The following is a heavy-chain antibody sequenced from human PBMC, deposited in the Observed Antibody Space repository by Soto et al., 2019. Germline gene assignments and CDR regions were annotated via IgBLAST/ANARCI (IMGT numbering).Heavy chain of an antibody. CDR3: ARAVWFGELYYMEV. CDR2: IYHSGST. J-gene: IGHJ6*03. V-gene: IGHV4-4*02. CDR1: SGSISSSNW. D-gene: IGHD3-10*01. Sequence: QVQLQESGPGLVKPSGTLSLTCAVSSGSISSSNWWSWVRQPPGKGLEWIAEIYHSGSTNYNPSLKSRATISVDKSKNQFSLTVSYVTAADTAVYYWARAVWFGELYYMEVWGKGTTVTVSS.